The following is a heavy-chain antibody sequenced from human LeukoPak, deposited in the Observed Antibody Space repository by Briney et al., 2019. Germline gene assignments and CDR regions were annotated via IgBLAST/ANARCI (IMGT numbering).Heavy chain of an antibody. D-gene: IGHD3-9*01. CDR2: IYGGGNT. Sequence: GGSLRLSCSFSGFIATSNYMAWVRQSPGKGLQWISFIYGGGNTLYADSVRDRFSISRDNSHNTLYLQMNSLRAEDTAVYYCARHFTTGSIDHWGQGNLVTVSS. J-gene: IGHJ4*02. CDR3: ARHFTTGSIDH. CDR1: GFIATSNY. V-gene: IGHV3-53*05.